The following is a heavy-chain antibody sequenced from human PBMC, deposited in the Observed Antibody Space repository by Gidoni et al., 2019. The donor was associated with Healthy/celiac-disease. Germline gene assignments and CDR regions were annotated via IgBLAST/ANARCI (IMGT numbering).Heavy chain of an antibody. CDR2: ISGDGGST. CDR1: GFTFSSYD. CDR3: AKVSYYNEFLEN. D-gene: IGHD1-26*01. Sequence: EVQLLESGGGLVQPGGSLRLSCAPSGFTFSSYDMSWVRQAPGTGLEWVSDISGDGGSTYYADSVKGRFTISRDNSKNTVYLQMNSLRAEDTAVYYCAKVSYYNEFLENWGQGALVTVSS. V-gene: IGHV3-23*01. J-gene: IGHJ4*02.